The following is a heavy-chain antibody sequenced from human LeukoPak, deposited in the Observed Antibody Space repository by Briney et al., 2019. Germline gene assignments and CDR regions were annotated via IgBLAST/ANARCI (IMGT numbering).Heavy chain of an antibody. D-gene: IGHD4-17*01. V-gene: IGHV4-34*01. CDR3: ARQLYGSDY. Sequence: PSETLSPTCDVSGVSFSTYYWSWIRQSPAKGLEWVGEVNHSGYTNLNPSLKRRVTISVDTSKSQFSLKLSSVTAADTAVYYCARQLYGSDYWGQGTLVTVSS. J-gene: IGHJ4*02. CDR2: VNHSGYT. CDR1: GVSFSTYY.